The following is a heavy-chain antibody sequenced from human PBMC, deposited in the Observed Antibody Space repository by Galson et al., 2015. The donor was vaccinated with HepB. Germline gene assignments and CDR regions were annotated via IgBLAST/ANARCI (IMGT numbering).Heavy chain of an antibody. CDR1: GLSLSAYS. J-gene: IGHJ2*01. D-gene: IGHD1-14*01. V-gene: IGHV3-48*01. CDR2: ISSQSWTI. CDR3: ARGSGPTGNHYWYFDL. Sequence: SLRLSCAVSGLSLSAYSMSWVRKAPGKGLEWISYISSQSWTIYHANSVKGRFTISRDNARNSLDLQMTSLRAEDTAVYYCARGSGPTGNHYWYFDLWGRGTLVTVSS.